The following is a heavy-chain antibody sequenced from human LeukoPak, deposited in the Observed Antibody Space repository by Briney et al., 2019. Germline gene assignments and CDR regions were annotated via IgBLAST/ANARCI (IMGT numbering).Heavy chain of an antibody. D-gene: IGHD6-19*01. CDR1: GFTFSSYW. V-gene: IGHV3-23*01. CDR2: ISGSGGST. CDR3: AKDSSGWPRVYYFDY. Sequence: GGSLRLSCAASGFTFSSYWMSWVRQAPGKGLEWVSAISGSGGSTYYADSVKGRFTISRDNSKNTLYLQMNSLRAEDTAVYYCAKDSSGWPRVYYFDYWGQGTLVTVSS. J-gene: IGHJ4*02.